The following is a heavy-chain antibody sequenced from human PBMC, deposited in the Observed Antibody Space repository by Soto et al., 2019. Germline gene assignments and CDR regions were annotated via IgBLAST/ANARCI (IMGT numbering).Heavy chain of an antibody. D-gene: IGHD3-22*01. V-gene: IGHV1-18*01. J-gene: IGHJ3*02. Sequence: GASVKVSCKASGYTFTSYGISWVRQAPGQGLEWMGWISAYNGNTNYAQKLQGRVTMTTDTSTSTAYMELRSLRSDDTAVYYCARVRYYDSSGYYIPDAFDIWGQGTMVTV. CDR2: ISAYNGNT. CDR3: ARVRYYDSSGYYIPDAFDI. CDR1: GYTFTSYG.